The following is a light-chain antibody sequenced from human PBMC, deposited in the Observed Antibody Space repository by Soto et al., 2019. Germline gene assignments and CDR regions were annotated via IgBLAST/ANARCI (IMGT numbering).Light chain of an antibody. J-gene: IGKJ1*01. Sequence: DIQMTQSPSSLSASVGDRVTITCRASQSIGTYLHWYQQKPGKAPKLLIYAASNLQSGVPSRFSGSGSGTDFTHTMNSLQPEDFATYYCQQGYSAPWTFGQGTKVEIK. V-gene: IGKV1-39*01. CDR1: QSIGTY. CDR2: AAS. CDR3: QQGYSAPWT.